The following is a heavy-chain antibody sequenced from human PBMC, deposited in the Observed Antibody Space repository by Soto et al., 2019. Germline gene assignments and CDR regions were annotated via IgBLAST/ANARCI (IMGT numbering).Heavy chain of an antibody. V-gene: IGHV3-23*01. D-gene: IGHD5-18*01. CDR2: ISGSGGRT. J-gene: IGHJ4*02. Sequence: EVQLLESGGGLVQPGGSLRLSCVASGFTFNNYAMRWVRQAPGKGLEWVSAISGSGGRTYYTDSVKGRFTISRDNSKNTLYMQRNSLRAEDTAFYYCAKEGQLGGYINDQLYYFDYWGPGTVVTVSS. CDR3: AKEGQLGGYINDQLYYFDY. CDR1: GFTFNNYA.